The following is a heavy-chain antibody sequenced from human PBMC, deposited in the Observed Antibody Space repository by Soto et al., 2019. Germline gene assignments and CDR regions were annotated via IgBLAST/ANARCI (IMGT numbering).Heavy chain of an antibody. CDR3: ARGAAARGGDMDV. J-gene: IGHJ6*03. V-gene: IGHV4-34*01. CDR1: GLAFSCCY. CDR2: INHSGST. D-gene: IGHD6-13*01. Sequence: PSETLSLTCAVYGLAFSCCYLSWIRQPPGKGLEWIGEINHSGSTNYNPSLKSRVTISVDTSKNQFSLKLSSVTAADTALYYCARGAAARGGDMDVCGKGTTVTVSS.